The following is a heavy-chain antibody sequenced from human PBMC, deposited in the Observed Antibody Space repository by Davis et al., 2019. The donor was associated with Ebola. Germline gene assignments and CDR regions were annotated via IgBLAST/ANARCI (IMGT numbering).Heavy chain of an antibody. V-gene: IGHV3-21*01. CDR2: ISSSSSYI. CDR3: ARGETDFDY. J-gene: IGHJ4*02. CDR1: GFTFSSYS. Sequence: GESLKISCAASGFTFSSYSMNWVRQAPGKGLEWVSSISSSSSYIYFADSVKGRFTISRDNAKNSLYLQMNSLRAEDTAVYYCARGETDFDYWGQGTLVTVSS.